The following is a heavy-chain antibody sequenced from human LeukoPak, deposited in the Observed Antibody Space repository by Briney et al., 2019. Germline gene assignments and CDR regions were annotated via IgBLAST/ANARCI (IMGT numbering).Heavy chain of an antibody. Sequence: GGSLRLSCAASGFTFSSYAMSWVRQTPGKGLEWVANIKQDGSEKYSVDSVKGRFTISRDNAKNSLYLQMNSLRAEDTAVYYCARDIWSGIAFYFDYWGQGTLVTVSS. D-gene: IGHD6-13*01. CDR2: IKQDGSEK. CDR3: ARDIWSGIAFYFDY. V-gene: IGHV3-7*01. CDR1: GFTFSSYA. J-gene: IGHJ4*02.